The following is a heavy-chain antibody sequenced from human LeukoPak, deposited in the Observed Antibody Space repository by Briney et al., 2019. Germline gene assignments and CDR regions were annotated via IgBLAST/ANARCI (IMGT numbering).Heavy chain of an antibody. D-gene: IGHD3-9*01. V-gene: IGHV1-24*01. Sequence: ASVKVSCKVSGYTLTELSMHWVRQAPGKGLEWMGGFDPEDGETIYAQKFQGRVTMTEDTSTDTAYMELSSLRSEDTAVYYCATGLTILTGYYWLHFDYWGQGTLVTVSS. CDR2: FDPEDGET. CDR3: ATGLTILTGYYWLHFDY. CDR1: GYTLTELS. J-gene: IGHJ4*02.